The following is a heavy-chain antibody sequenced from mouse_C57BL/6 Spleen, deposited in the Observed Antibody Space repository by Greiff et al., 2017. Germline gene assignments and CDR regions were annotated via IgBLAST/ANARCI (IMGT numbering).Heavy chain of an antibody. CDR2: IYPGDGDT. CDR3: ERALFITSIFDV. Sequence: VKLQESGAELVKPGASVKISCKASGYAFSSYWMNWVKQRPGKGLEWIGQIYPGDGDTNYNGKFKGKATLTADKSSSTAYMQLSSLTSEDSEVYFCERALFITSIFDVWGTGTTVTVSS. D-gene: IGHD1-1*01. CDR1: GYAFSSYW. V-gene: IGHV1-80*01. J-gene: IGHJ1*03.